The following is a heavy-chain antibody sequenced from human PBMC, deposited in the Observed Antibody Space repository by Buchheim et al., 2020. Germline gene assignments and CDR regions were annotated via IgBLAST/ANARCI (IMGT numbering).Heavy chain of an antibody. CDR1: GFTFSNYE. J-gene: IGHJ6*04. CDR2: IGDGGDT. Sequence: EVQLVESGGGLVEPGGSLRLSCAASGFTFSNYEMHWVRQVIGKGLEWVSTIGDGGDTYYPGSVKGRFTISRENAKNSLYLQMNRVRAGDTGVYYCSRGAGELELRTMDVWGKGT. V-gene: IGHV3-13*04. D-gene: IGHD1-7*01. CDR3: SRGAGELELRTMDV.